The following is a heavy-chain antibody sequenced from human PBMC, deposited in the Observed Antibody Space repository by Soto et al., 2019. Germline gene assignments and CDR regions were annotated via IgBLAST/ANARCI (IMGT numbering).Heavy chain of an antibody. J-gene: IGHJ6*02. D-gene: IGHD3-3*01. V-gene: IGHV1-24*01. CDR1: GHTLTEFS. CDR2: FDPEDGET. Sequence: ASVKVARKISGHTLTEFSMHWVRQAPGKGLGWMGGFDPEDGETIYAQKFQGRVTMTEDTSTDTAYMELSSLRSEDTAVYYCATARGRVVIAGSYYYYGMDVWGQGSTVTVTS. CDR3: ATARGRVVIAGSYYYYGMDV.